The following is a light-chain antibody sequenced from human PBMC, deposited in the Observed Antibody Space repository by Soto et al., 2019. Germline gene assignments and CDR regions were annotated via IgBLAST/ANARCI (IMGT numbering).Light chain of an antibody. CDR1: HSVSSSY. J-gene: IGKJ5*01. CDR3: QQRSNWPQIT. V-gene: IGKV3D-20*02. CDR2: DAS. Sequence: EIVMTQSPATLSVSPGERATLSCSASHSVSSSYLAWYQQKPGQAPRVLIYDASNRATGIPARFSGSGSGTDFTLTINSLEPDDFALYYCQQRSNWPQITFGQGTRLEIK.